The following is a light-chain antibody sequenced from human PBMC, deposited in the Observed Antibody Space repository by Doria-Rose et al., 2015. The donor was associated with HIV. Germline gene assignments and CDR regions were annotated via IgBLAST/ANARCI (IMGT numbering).Light chain of an antibody. CDR3: HQYGTSWT. J-gene: IGKJ1*01. CDR1: QSFSSTY. Sequence: EIVMTPSPGTLSLSPGERATLSCRASQSFSSTYLAWYQQKPGQAPSLLIYDGSTRATGIPDRFSASGSGTDFTLTINRLEPEDFALYYCHQYGTSWTFGQGTKVEIK. CDR2: DGS. V-gene: IGKV3-20*01.